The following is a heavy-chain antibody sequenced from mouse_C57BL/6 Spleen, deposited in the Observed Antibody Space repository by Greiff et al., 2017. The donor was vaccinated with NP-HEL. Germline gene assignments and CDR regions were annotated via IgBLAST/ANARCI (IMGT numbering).Heavy chain of an antibody. CDR3: ARDRAYNYYFDY. V-gene: IGHV1-61*01. CDR1: GYTFTSYW. Sequence: QVQLQQPGAELVRPGSSVKLSCKASGYTFTSYWMDWVKQRPGQGLEWIGNIYPSDSETHYNQKFKDKATLTVDKSSSTAYMQLSSLTSEDSAVYYCARDRAYNYYFDYWGQGTTLTVSS. D-gene: IGHD1-3*01. J-gene: IGHJ2*01. CDR2: IYPSDSET.